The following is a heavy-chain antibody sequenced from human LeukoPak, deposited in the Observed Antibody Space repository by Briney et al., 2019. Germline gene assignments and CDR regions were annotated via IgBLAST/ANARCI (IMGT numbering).Heavy chain of an antibody. D-gene: IGHD5-12*01. V-gene: IGHV3-21*01. CDR3: APALSLYDYIYFDY. CDR1: GFTFSTYT. J-gene: IGHJ4*02. CDR2: ISSSRNYI. Sequence: GGSLRLSCAASGFTFSTYTMNWVRQAPGKGLEWVSSISSSRNYIYYADSVKGRFTVSRDNTKNSLFLQMDSLRTEDTAVYYCAPALSLYDYIYFDYWGQGALVTVSS.